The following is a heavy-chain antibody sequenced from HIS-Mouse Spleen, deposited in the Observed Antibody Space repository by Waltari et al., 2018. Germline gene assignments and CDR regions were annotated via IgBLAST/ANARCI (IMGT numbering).Heavy chain of an antibody. D-gene: IGHD3-10*01. CDR3: AKDRDGSGSYSDY. V-gene: IGHV3-43D*03. CDR2: ISWDGGST. J-gene: IGHJ4*02. CDR1: GFTCDAFA. Sequence: EVQLVESGGVVVQPGGSLRLSCAASGFTCDAFASHWVRQAPGKGLEWVSLISWDGGSTYYADSVKGRFTISRDNSKNSLYLQMNSLRAEDTALYYCAKDRDGSGSYSDYWGQGTLVTVSS.